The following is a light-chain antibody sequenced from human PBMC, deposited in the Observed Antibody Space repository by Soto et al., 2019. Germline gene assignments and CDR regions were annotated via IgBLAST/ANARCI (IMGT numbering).Light chain of an antibody. CDR1: QSVSSN. J-gene: IGKJ4*01. CDR3: QQYNNWPPVLT. V-gene: IGKV3-15*01. CDR2: GAS. Sequence: EIVMTQSPATLSVSPGERATLSCRASQSVSSNLAWYQQKPGQAPRLLIYGASTRATGIPARFSGSGSGTEVTLTISSLQSEDFGVYYCQQYNNWPPVLTFGGGTKVEIK.